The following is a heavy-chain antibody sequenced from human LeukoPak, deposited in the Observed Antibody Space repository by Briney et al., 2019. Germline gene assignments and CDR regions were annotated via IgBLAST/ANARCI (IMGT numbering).Heavy chain of an antibody. CDR3: ARRVDTAMVTPYYFDY. Sequence: GESLQISCKGSGYSFTSYWIGWVRQMPGKGLEWMGIIYPGDSDTRYSPSFQGQVTISADKSISTAYLQWSSLKASDTAMYYCARRVDTAMVTPYYFDYWGQGTLVTVSS. V-gene: IGHV5-51*01. CDR2: IYPGDSDT. J-gene: IGHJ4*02. CDR1: GYSFTSYW. D-gene: IGHD5-18*01.